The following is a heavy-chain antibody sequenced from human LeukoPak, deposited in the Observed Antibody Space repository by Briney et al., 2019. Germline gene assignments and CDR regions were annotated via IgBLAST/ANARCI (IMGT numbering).Heavy chain of an antibody. D-gene: IGHD3-10*01. Sequence: TSETLSLTCIVSGGSISGYYWNWIRQPPGKGLEWIGYIDYSGSTNYNPSLKSRVTISIDTSKNQFSLGLTSVTAADSAVYYCARVVYSGSWGYFDYWGQGALVTVSS. CDR1: GGSISGYY. V-gene: IGHV4-59*01. CDR2: IDYSGST. J-gene: IGHJ4*02. CDR3: ARVVYSGSWGYFDY.